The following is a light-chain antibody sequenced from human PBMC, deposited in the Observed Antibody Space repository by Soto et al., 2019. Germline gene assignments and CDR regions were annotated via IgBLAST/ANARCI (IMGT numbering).Light chain of an antibody. J-gene: IGKJ5*01. CDR2: DAS. Sequence: PGERATLSCGASQSVTSSFLAWYQQKPGLAPRLLIYDASSRATGIPDRFSGSGSGTDFTLTISGLEPADLGVYYCQQRHNWPITFGQGTRLEIK. V-gene: IGKV3D-20*02. CDR3: QQRHNWPIT. CDR1: QSVTSSF.